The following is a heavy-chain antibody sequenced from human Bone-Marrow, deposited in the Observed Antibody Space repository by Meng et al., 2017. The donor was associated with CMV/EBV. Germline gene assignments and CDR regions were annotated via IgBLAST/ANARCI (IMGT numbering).Heavy chain of an antibody. D-gene: IGHD2-2*01. CDR2: MNPNSGNT. J-gene: IGHJ6*02. Sequence: ASVKVSCKASGYTFTSYDINWVRQATGQGLEWMGWMNPNSGNTGYAQKFQGRVTITRNTSISTAYMELSSLRSEDTAVYYCARLHYQLLLGWRGYYYGMDVWGQGTTVTVSS. V-gene: IGHV1-8*03. CDR3: ARLHYQLLLGWRGYYYGMDV. CDR1: GYTFTSYD.